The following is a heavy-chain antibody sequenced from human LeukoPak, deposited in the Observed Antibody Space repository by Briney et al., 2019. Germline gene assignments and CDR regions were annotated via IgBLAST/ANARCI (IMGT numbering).Heavy chain of an antibody. Sequence: GRSLRLSCAASGFTFSSYGMHWVRQAPGKGLEWVAVIWYDGSNKYYADSVKGRFTNSRDNSKNTLYLQMNSLRAEDTAVYYCAKGIRILYLWGQGTLVTVSS. V-gene: IGHV3-33*06. CDR1: GFTFSSYG. CDR2: IWYDGSNK. J-gene: IGHJ4*02. D-gene: IGHD2-15*01. CDR3: AKGIRILYL.